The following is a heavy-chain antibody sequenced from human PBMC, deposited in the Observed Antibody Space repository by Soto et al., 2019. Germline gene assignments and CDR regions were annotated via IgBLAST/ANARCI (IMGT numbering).Heavy chain of an antibody. V-gene: IGHV4-59*01. J-gene: IGHJ4*02. CDR2: VYYTGST. Sequence: SETLSLAFSVSVCSIRGSYWSWIRQSPGKGLEWLGYVYYTGSTNYSPSLRSRVSISVDTSKNEFSLRLSSVTAADTAVYFCARSVAVPGAHIDYWGQGTQVTVSS. CDR1: VCSIRGSY. CDR3: ARSVAVPGAHIDY. D-gene: IGHD6-19*01.